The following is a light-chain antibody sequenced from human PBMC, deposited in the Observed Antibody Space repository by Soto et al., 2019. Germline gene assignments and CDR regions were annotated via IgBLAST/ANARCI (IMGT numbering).Light chain of an antibody. CDR2: AAS. J-gene: IGKJ5*01. V-gene: IGKV1-9*01. CDR1: QGINTF. Sequence: TXXSRASQGINTFLAWYQQKAGKAPKLLIYAASTLQSGVPSRFSGSGSGTDFTLTISSLQSEDFATYYCQQLNTYPITFGQGTRLEIK. CDR3: QQLNTYPIT.